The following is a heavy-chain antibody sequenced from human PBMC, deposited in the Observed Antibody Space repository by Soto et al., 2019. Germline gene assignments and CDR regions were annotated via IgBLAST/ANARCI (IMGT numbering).Heavy chain of an antibody. V-gene: IGHV1-69*06. Sequence: SVKVSCKASGGTFSSYAISWVRQAPGQGLEWMGGIIPIFGTANYAQKFQGRVTITADKSTSTAYMELSSLRSEDTAVYYCARVAVGATEYYYGMDVWGQGTTVTVSS. CDR1: GGTFSSYA. CDR3: ARVAVGATEYYYGMDV. CDR2: IIPIFGTA. D-gene: IGHD1-26*01. J-gene: IGHJ6*02.